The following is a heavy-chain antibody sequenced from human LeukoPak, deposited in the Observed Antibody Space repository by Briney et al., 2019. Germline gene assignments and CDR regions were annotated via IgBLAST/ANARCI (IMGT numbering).Heavy chain of an antibody. CDR1: GGSFSGYY. Sequence: SETLSLTCAVYGGSFSGYYWSWIRQPPGKGLEWIGEINHSGSTNYNPSLKGRVTISVDTSKNQFSLKLSSVTAADAAVYYCARRLKGYDYWGQGTLVTVSS. J-gene: IGHJ4*02. CDR3: ARRLKGYDY. CDR2: INHSGST. D-gene: IGHD2-21*01. V-gene: IGHV4-34*01.